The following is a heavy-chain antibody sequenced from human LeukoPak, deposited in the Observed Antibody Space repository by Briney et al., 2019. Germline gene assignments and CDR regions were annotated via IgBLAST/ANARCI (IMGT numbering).Heavy chain of an antibody. Sequence: SETLSLTCTVSGGSISSYYWSWIRQPPGKGLEWIGYIYYSGSTNYNPSLKSRVAISVDTSKKQFSLKLSSVTAADTAVYYCARHSPSGSYYGGWFDPWGQGTLVTVSS. CDR2: IYYSGST. J-gene: IGHJ5*02. CDR1: GGSISSYY. CDR3: ARHSPSGSYYGGWFDP. V-gene: IGHV4-59*08. D-gene: IGHD1-26*01.